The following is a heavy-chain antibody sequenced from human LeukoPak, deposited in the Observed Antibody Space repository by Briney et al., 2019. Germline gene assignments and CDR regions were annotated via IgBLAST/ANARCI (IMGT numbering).Heavy chain of an antibody. Sequence: GESLKISCKGSGYSFTSYWIGWVRQMPGKGLEWMGIIYPGDSDTRYSPSFQGQVTISADKSISTAYLQWSSLKASDTAMYYCARQPHHRYCSSTSCYGLFDYWSQGTLVTVSS. V-gene: IGHV5-51*01. CDR1: GYSFTSYW. D-gene: IGHD2-2*01. CDR2: IYPGDSDT. CDR3: ARQPHHRYCSSTSCYGLFDY. J-gene: IGHJ4*02.